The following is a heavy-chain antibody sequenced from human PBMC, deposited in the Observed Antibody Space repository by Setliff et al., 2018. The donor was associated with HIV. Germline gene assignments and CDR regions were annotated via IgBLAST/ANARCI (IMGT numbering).Heavy chain of an antibody. CDR3: ASESSEVPAFLFDI. J-gene: IGHJ3*02. V-gene: IGHV4-4*07. Sequence: PSETLSLTCTVSGGAITNHYWSWIRQPAGKGLEWIGRIYGSGLTRSPPSPPRPFTLSVDTSNHPFSLRLNFVTAADTAVYFCASESSEVPAFLFDIWGQG. CDR2: IYGSGLT. CDR1: GGAITNHY. D-gene: IGHD2-2*01.